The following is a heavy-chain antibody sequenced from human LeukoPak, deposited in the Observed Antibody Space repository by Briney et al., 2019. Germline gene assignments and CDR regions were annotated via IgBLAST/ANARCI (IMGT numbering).Heavy chain of an antibody. D-gene: IGHD5-24*01. CDR3: ARDGYGYNQGY. CDR1: GGTFSSNA. J-gene: IGHJ4*02. V-gene: IGHV1-2*02. Sequence: GASVKVSCKASGGTFSSNAISWVRQAPGQGLEWMGWINPNGGATNYAQKFQGRVTMTRDTSISTGYMELSRLRSDDTAIYYCARDGYGYNQGYWGQGTLVIVSS. CDR2: INPNGGAT.